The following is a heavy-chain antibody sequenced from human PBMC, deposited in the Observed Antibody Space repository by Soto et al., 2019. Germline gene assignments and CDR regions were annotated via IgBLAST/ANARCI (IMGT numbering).Heavy chain of an antibody. J-gene: IGHJ3*02. CDR3: ARPKGAPYSAFDI. D-gene: IGHD2-21*01. V-gene: IGHV3-74*01. CDR1: GFTFGRHW. CDR2: VNPEATIT. Sequence: EVQLVESGGGLVQPGGSLRLSCAASGFTFGRHWMHWIRQTPGEGLVSISRVNPEATITDYADSVRGRFTISRDNAKSTLYLEMHSLTAEDTGVYYCARPKGAPYSAFDIWGQGTKVTVSS.